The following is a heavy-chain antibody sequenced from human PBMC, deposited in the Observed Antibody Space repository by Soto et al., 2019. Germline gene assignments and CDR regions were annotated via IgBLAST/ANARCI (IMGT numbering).Heavy chain of an antibody. CDR1: GFTFSSYG. CDR2: IWYDGSNK. V-gene: IGHV3-33*01. J-gene: IGHJ3*02. D-gene: IGHD1-1*01. CDR3: ARDDSQERAFDI. Sequence: GGSLRLSCAASGFTFSSYGMHWVRQAPGKGLEWVAVIWYDGSNKYYADSVKGRFTISRDNSKNTLYLQMNSLRAEDTAVYYCARDDSQERAFDIWGQGTMVTVSS.